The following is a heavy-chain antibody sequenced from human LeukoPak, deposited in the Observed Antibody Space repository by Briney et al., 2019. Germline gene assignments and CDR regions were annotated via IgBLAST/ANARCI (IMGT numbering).Heavy chain of an antibody. J-gene: IGHJ4*02. CDR2: IYYSGST. Sequence: PSETLSLTCTVSGGSISSSSYYWGWIRPPPGKGLEWIGSIYYSGSTYYNPSLKSRVTISVDTSKNQFSLKLSSVTAADTAVYYCARRTQSGYYFDYWGQGTLVTVSS. CDR1: GGSISSSSYY. CDR3: ARRTQSGYYFDY. V-gene: IGHV4-39*01. D-gene: IGHD1-26*01.